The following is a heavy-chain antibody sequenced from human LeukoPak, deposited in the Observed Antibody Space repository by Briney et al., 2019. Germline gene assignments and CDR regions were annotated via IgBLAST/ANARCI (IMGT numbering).Heavy chain of an antibody. CDR1: GGSISRYY. J-gene: IGHJ6*02. CDR3: ARDSGAYYYGMDV. D-gene: IGHD3-10*01. Sequence: SETLSLTCAVSGGSISRYYWSWIRQPPGKGLEWIAYIYNSGSTNYNPSLKRRVTISLDPSQHQFSLKLSSVTAADTAVYCCARDSGAYYYGMDVWGQGTTVTVSS. CDR2: IYNSGST. V-gene: IGHV4-59*01.